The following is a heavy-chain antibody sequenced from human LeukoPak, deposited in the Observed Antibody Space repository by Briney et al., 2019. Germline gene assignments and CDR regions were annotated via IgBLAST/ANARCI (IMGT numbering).Heavy chain of an antibody. V-gene: IGHV4-59*01. CDR2: IYYSGST. Sequence: SETLSLTCTVSGGSISSYYWSWIRQPPGKGLEWIGYIYYSGSTNYNPSLKSRVTISVDTSKNQFSLKLSSVAAADTAVYYCARAVGGYSYGYPFYYYYYMDVWGKGTTVTVSS. J-gene: IGHJ6*03. CDR3: ARAVGGYSYGYPFYYYYYMDV. CDR1: GGSISSYY. D-gene: IGHD5-18*01.